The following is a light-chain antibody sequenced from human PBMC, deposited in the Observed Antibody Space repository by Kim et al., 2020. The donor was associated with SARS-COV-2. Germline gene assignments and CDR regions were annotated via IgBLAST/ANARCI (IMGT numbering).Light chain of an antibody. CDR2: KAS. Sequence: SASVRTTVTIPCRASQSISTWLAWYQQKPGKAPKLLIYKASYLESGVPSRFSGSGSGTEFTLTISNLQPDDFATYYCQQYNTYPYTFGQGTKLEI. V-gene: IGKV1-5*03. CDR3: QQYNTYPYT. CDR1: QSISTW. J-gene: IGKJ2*01.